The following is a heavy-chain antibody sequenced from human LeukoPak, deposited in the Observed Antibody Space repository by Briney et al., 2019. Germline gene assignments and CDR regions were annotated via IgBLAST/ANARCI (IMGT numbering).Heavy chain of an antibody. Sequence: ASVKVSCKASGYTFTSYAMHWVRQAPGQGLEWMGWINPNSGGTNYAQKFQGRVTMTRDTSISTAYMELSRLRSDDTAVYYCARVRTTGTTFGWFDPWGLGTLVTVSS. CDR1: GYTFTSYA. V-gene: IGHV1-2*02. CDR2: INPNSGGT. D-gene: IGHD1-1*01. CDR3: ARVRTTGTTFGWFDP. J-gene: IGHJ5*02.